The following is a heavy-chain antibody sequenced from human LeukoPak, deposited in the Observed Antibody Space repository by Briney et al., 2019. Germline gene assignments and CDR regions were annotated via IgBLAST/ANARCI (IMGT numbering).Heavy chain of an antibody. CDR1: GYTFTSYY. Sequence: ASVKVSCKASGYTFTSYYMHWVRQAPGQGLEWMGIINPSGGSTSYAQKFQGRVTMTRDTSTSTVYMELSSLRSEDTAVYYCARDKPGIAALRGFDYWGQGTLVTVSS. J-gene: IGHJ4*02. V-gene: IGHV1-46*01. CDR2: INPSGGST. D-gene: IGHD6-13*01. CDR3: ARDKPGIAALRGFDY.